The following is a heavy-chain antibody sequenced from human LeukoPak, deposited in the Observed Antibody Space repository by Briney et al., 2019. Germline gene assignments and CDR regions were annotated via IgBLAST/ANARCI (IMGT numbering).Heavy chain of an antibody. D-gene: IGHD5-18*01. J-gene: IGHJ4*02. CDR3: ARDRLTALFDY. V-gene: IGHV3-33*01. Sequence: PGGSLRLSCAASGFTFGSYGMHWVRQAPGKGLEWVAVIWYDGSNKYYADSVKGRFTISRDNSKNTLYLQMNSLRAEDTAVYYCARDRLTALFDYWGQGTLVTVSS. CDR1: GFTFGSYG. CDR2: IWYDGSNK.